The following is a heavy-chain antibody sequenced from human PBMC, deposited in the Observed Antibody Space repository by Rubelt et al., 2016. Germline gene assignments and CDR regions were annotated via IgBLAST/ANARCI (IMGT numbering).Heavy chain of an antibody. Sequence: WVSAISGSGGSTYSADSVKGRFTISRDNSKNTLYLQMNCLRAEDTAVYYCAKGGDGYNPGYYYYYGMDVWGQGTTVTVSS. V-gene: IGHV3-23*01. D-gene: IGHD5-24*01. CDR3: AKGGDGYNPGYYYYYGMDV. CDR2: ISGSGGST. J-gene: IGHJ6*02.